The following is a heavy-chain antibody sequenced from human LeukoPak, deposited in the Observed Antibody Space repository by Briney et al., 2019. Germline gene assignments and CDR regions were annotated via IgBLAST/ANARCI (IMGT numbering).Heavy chain of an antibody. D-gene: IGHD3-22*01. Sequence: GGSLRLSCAASGFTLRSYSMNWVRQAPGEGLEWVSSISSSSTYIYYADSVKGRFTISRDNAKNSLYLQMNSLRAEDTAVHYCARVGYYYDSSTYSDGFDMWGQGTMVTVSS. CDR2: ISSSSTYI. J-gene: IGHJ3*02. CDR1: GFTLRSYS. CDR3: ARVGYYYDSSTYSDGFDM. V-gene: IGHV3-21*01.